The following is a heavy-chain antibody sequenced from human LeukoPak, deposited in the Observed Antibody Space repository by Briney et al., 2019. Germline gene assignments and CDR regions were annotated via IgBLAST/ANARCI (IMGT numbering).Heavy chain of an antibody. Sequence: GGSLRLSSAASGFTFSSYSMNWVRQAPGKGLEWVSSISSSSSYIYYADSVKGRFTISRDNAKNSLYLQMNSLRAEDTAVYYCAGDCGGDCLRRASPFDYWGQGTLVTVSS. J-gene: IGHJ4*02. CDR3: AGDCGGDCLRRASPFDY. CDR1: GFTFSSYS. V-gene: IGHV3-21*01. D-gene: IGHD2-21*02. CDR2: ISSSSSYI.